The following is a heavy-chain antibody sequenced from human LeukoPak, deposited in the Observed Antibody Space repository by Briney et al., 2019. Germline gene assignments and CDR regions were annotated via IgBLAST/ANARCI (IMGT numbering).Heavy chain of an antibody. CDR2: IYYSGST. Sequence: PSETLSLTCTVSGGSISSYYWSWIRQPPGKGLEWIGYIYYSGSTNYNPSLKSRVTISVDTSKNQFSLKLSSVTAADTAVYYCARGPLKRPWDWFDPWGQGTLVTVSS. V-gene: IGHV4-59*08. CDR1: GGSISSYY. D-gene: IGHD6-25*01. CDR3: ARGPLKRPWDWFDP. J-gene: IGHJ5*02.